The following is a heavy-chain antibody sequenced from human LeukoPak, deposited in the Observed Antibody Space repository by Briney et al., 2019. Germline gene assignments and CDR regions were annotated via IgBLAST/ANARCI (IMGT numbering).Heavy chain of an antibody. CDR3: AKDRGYSSGLDWFDP. CDR1: GFTFSSYG. V-gene: IGHV3-33*06. CDR2: IWYDGSNK. Sequence: GGSLRLSCAASGFTFSSYGMHWVRQAPGKGLEWVAVIWYDGSNKYYADSVKDRFTISRDNSKNTLYLQMNSLRAEDTAVYYCAKDRGYSSGLDWFDPWGQGTLVTVSS. D-gene: IGHD6-19*01. J-gene: IGHJ5*02.